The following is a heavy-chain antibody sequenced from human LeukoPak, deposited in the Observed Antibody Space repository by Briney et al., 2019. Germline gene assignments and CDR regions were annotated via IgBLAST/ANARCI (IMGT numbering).Heavy chain of an antibody. Sequence: WASVKVSCKASGYTFTSYYMHWVRQAPGQGLEWMGIINPSGGSTSYAQKFQGRVTMTRDMSTSTVYMELSRLRSDDTAVYYCARSSYGSGTYSYFDYWGQGTLVTVSS. CDR3: ARSSYGSGTYSYFDY. V-gene: IGHV1-46*01. D-gene: IGHD3-10*01. J-gene: IGHJ4*02. CDR1: GYTFTSYY. CDR2: INPSGGST.